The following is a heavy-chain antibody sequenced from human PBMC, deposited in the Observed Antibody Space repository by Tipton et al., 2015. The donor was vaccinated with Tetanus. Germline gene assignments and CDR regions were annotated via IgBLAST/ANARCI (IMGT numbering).Heavy chain of an antibody. CDR3: ARNTVAGTVTFDY. CDR2: IYYIGST. Sequence: TLSLTCTVSGGSVSSGSYYWSWIRQPPGKGLEWIGYIYYIGSTNYNPSLKSRVTISVDTSKNQFSLKLSSVTAADTAVYYCARNTVAGTVTFDYWGQGTLVTASS. J-gene: IGHJ4*02. V-gene: IGHV4-61*01. D-gene: IGHD6-19*01. CDR1: GGSVSSGSYY.